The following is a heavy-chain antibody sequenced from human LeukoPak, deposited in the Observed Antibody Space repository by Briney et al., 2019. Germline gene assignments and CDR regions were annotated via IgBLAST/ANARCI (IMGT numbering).Heavy chain of an antibody. CDR3: AREGPSSSSEITC. CDR1: GGSISSSNW. CDR2: IYHSGST. D-gene: IGHD6-13*01. Sequence: PSETLSLTRAVSGGSISSSNWWSWVRQPPGKGLEWIGEIYHSGSTNYNPSLKSRVTISVDTSKNQFSLKLSSVTAADTAVYYCAREGPSSSSEITCWGQGTLVTVSS. J-gene: IGHJ4*02. V-gene: IGHV4-4*02.